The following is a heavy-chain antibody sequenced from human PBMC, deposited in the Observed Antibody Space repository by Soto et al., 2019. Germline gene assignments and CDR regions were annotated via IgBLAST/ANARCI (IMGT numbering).Heavy chain of an antibody. CDR3: ARDRYSSGWHFDY. CDR2: ISYDGSNK. V-gene: IGHV3-30-3*01. CDR1: GFTLSSYA. Sequence: GGSLRLSCAASGFTLSSYAMHWVRQAPGKGLEWVAVISYDGSNKYYADSVKGRFTISRDNSKNTLYLQMNSLRAEDTAVYYCARDRYSSGWHFDYWGQGTLVTVSS. J-gene: IGHJ4*02. D-gene: IGHD6-19*01.